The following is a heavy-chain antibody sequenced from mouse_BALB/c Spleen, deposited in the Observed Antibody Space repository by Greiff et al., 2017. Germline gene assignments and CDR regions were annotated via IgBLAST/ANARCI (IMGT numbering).Heavy chain of an antibody. CDR3: ARGDREGFAY. Sequence: DVQLVESGPGFVKPSQSLSLTCSVSGYSFNSGYYWNCIRQFPGNKLEWTGYISYDGSNNYNPSLKNRITITRDTTKNQYFLKLNSVNTENTATYYCARGDREGFAYWGQGTLVTVSA. CDR1: GYSFNSGYY. CDR2: ISYDGSN. V-gene: IGHV3-6*02. J-gene: IGHJ3*01. D-gene: IGHD3-3*01.